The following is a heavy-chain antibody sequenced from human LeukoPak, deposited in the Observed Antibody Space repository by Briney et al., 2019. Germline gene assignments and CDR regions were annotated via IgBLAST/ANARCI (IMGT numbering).Heavy chain of an antibody. CDR1: GFTFSFYW. D-gene: IGHD2-15*01. CDR3: ARDLYCTGGICYGAFDY. J-gene: IGHJ4*02. Sequence: GGSLRLSYAASGFTFSFYWMSWVRQAPGKGLEWVANIKQDGSEKYYLDSVKGRFTISRDNAKNSLYLQMNSLRAEDTAVYYCARDLYCTGGICYGAFDYWGQGTLVTVSS. CDR2: IKQDGSEK. V-gene: IGHV3-7*05.